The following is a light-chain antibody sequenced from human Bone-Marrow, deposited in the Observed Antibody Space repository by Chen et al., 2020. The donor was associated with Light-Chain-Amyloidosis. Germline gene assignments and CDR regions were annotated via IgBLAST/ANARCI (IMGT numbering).Light chain of an antibody. CDR3: QVWDRSSDRPV. CDR2: DDN. J-gene: IGLJ3*02. Sequence: SYVLTQPSSVSVAPGQTATIACGGNNIGSTSVHWYQQTPGQAPLLVVYDDNDRPSGIPERLSGSNSGNTATLTSSRGEAGDEADYYCQVWDRSSDRPVFGGGTKLTVL. V-gene: IGLV3-21*02. CDR1: NIGSTS.